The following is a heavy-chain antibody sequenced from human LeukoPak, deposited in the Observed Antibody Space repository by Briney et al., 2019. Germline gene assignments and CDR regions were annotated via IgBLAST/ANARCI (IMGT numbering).Heavy chain of an antibody. CDR3: ASIAVAGTSAVY. CDR1: GVSISSGSYY. D-gene: IGHD6-19*01. Sequence: PSETLSLTCTVSGVSISSGSYYWSWIRQPAGKGLEWIGRIYTSGSTNYNPSLKSRVTISVDTSKNQFSLKLSSVTAADTAVYYCASIAVAGTSAVYWGQGTLVTVSS. V-gene: IGHV4-61*02. J-gene: IGHJ4*02. CDR2: IYTSGST.